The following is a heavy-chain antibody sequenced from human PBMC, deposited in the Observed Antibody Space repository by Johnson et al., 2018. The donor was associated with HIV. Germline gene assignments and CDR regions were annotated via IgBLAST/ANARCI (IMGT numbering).Heavy chain of an antibody. D-gene: IGHD1-1*01. J-gene: IGHJ3*02. V-gene: IGHV3-11*04. Sequence: QVQLVESGGGVVQPGRSLRLSCAASGFTVSSNYMSWIRQAPGKGLEWVSYISSSGSAIYYADSVKGRFTMSRDNAKNSMFLQMNSLRADDTAVYYCARSRNYACDIWGQGTMVTVSS. CDR2: ISSSGSAI. CDR3: ARSRNYACDI. CDR1: GFTVSSNY.